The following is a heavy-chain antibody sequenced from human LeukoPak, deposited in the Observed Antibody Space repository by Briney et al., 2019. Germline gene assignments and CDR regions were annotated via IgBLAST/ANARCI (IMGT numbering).Heavy chain of an antibody. CDR2: IYHSGST. J-gene: IGHJ3*02. CDR3: ARLDDRRDAFDI. Sequence: SETLSLTCTVSGGSISSYYWSWIRQPPGKGLEWIGYIYHSGSTYYNPSLKSRVTISVDRSKNQFSLKLSSVTAADTAVYYCARLDDRRDAFDIWGQGTMVTVSS. D-gene: IGHD3-3*01. V-gene: IGHV4-59*12. CDR1: GGSISSYY.